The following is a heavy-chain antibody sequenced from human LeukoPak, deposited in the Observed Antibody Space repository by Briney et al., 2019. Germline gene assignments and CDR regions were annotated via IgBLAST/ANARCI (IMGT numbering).Heavy chain of an antibody. V-gene: IGHV4-34*01. CDR3: ARGYSSSDWFDP. Sequence: SETLSLTCAVYGGSFSDYWWTWIRQSPGKGLEWIGEVNHSGRTNYNPSLKSRVTISVDTPKNQFSLKLSSVTAADTAVYYCARGYSSSDWFDPWGQGTLVTVSS. D-gene: IGHD6-6*01. J-gene: IGHJ5*02. CDR2: VNHSGRT. CDR1: GGSFSDYW.